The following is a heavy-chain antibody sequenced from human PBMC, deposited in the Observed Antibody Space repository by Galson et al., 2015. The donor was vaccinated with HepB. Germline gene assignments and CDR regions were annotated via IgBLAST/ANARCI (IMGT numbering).Heavy chain of an antibody. J-gene: IGHJ4*02. CDR3: ARGTYSNGGFSFLIDY. CDR1: GFTFSSHA. V-gene: IGHV3-30-3*01. Sequence: SLRLSCAASGFTFSSHALHWVRQTPGKGLEWVANISSDGSRDHYADSVKGRFTISRDSSKNTLYLQMNTVGPEDTAIYHCARGTYSNGGFSFLIDYWGQGTLVTVSS. CDR2: ISSDGSRD. D-gene: IGHD2-15*01.